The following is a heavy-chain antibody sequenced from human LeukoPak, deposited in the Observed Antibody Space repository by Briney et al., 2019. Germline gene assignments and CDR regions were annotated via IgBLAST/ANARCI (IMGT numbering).Heavy chain of an antibody. V-gene: IGHV4-59*08. CDR3: ARHSYGGNSDAFDI. CDR1: GGSISSYY. J-gene: IGHJ3*02. D-gene: IGHD4-23*01. CDR2: IYYSGST. Sequence: SETLSLTCTVSGGSISSYYWSWIRQPPGKGLEWIGYIYYSGSTNYNPSLKSRVTISVDTSKNQFSLKLSSVTAADTAVYYCARHSYGGNSDAFDIWGQGTMVTVSS.